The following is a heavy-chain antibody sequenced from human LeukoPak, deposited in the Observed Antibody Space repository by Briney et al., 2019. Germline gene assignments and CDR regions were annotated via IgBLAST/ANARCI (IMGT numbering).Heavy chain of an antibody. D-gene: IGHD3-3*01. J-gene: IGHJ4*02. V-gene: IGHV1-2*04. Sequence: ASVKVSCKASGYTFTGYYMHWVRQAPGQGLEWMGWINPNSGGTNYAQKFQGWVTMTRDTSISTAYMELSRLRSDDTAVYYCARSLHIGLECLYYFDYWGKGPLVTVSS. CDR2: INPNSGGT. CDR3: ARSLHIGLECLYYFDY. CDR1: GYTFTGYY.